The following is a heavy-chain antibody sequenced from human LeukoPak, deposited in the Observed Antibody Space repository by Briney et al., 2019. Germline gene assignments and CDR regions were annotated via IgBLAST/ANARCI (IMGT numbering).Heavy chain of an antibody. J-gene: IGHJ3*02. V-gene: IGHV4-34*01. D-gene: IGHD3-10*01. CDR1: GGSFSGYY. CDR3: ARGQPRWFGELSTINAFDI. Sequence: SETLSLTCAVYGGSFSGYYWSWIRQPPGKGLEWIGEINHSGSTNYNPSLKSRVTISVDTSKNQFSLKLSSVTAADTAVYYCARGQPRWFGELSTINAFDIWGQGTMVTVSS. CDR2: INHSGST.